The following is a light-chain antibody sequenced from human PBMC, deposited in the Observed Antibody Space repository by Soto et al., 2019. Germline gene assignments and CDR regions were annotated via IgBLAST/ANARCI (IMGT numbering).Light chain of an antibody. CDR1: SSNIGDNY. CDR2: RNN. V-gene: IGLV1-47*01. CDR3: AAWDDSLSGYV. Sequence: QSVLTQPPSASGTPGQKVTISCSGSSSNIGDNYVYWHQQLPGTAPKLLIYRNNQRPSGVPERFSGSKSGTSASLAISGPRSEDEADYYCAAWDDSLSGYVFGPGTKVTVL. J-gene: IGLJ1*01.